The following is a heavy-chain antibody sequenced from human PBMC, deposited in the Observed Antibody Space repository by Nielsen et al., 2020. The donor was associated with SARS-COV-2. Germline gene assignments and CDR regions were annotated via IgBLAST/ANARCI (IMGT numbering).Heavy chain of an antibody. D-gene: IGHD2-15*01. CDR2: IYHSGST. CDR3: AGLRYCGGGSCYYYYGMDV. J-gene: IGHJ6*02. V-gene: IGHV4-30-2*04. Sequence: WIRQPPGKGLEWIGYIYHSGSTYYNPSLKSRVTISVDTSKNQFSLKLSSVTAADTAVYYCAGLRYCGGGSCYYYYGMDVWGQGTTVTVSS.